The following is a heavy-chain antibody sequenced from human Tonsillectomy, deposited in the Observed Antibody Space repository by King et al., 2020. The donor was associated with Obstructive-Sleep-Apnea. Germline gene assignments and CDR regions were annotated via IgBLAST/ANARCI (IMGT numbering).Heavy chain of an antibody. J-gene: IGHJ5*02. CDR1: GYSISSGYY. CDR2: IYHSGGT. CDR3: AREGNWFDP. V-gene: IGHV4-38-2*02. Sequence: QLQLQESGPGLVKPSETLSLTCTVSGYSISSGYYLGWIRQPPGKGLEWIGSIYHSGGTNYNPSLKSRVTISVDTSKNQFSLKLSSVTAADTAVYYCAREGNWFDPWGQGTLVTVSS.